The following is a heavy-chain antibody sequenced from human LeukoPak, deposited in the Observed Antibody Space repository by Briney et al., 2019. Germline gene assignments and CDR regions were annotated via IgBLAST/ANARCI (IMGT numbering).Heavy chain of an antibody. Sequence: GGSLRLSCAASGFTFSSYSMNWVRQAPGKGLEWVSSISSSSSYIYYADSVKGRFTISRDNAKNSLYLQVNSLRAEDTAVYYCARGHGYYDSSGYYHWGQGTLVTVSS. J-gene: IGHJ4*02. D-gene: IGHD3-22*01. V-gene: IGHV3-21*01. CDR1: GFTFSSYS. CDR2: ISSSSSYI. CDR3: ARGHGYYDSSGYYH.